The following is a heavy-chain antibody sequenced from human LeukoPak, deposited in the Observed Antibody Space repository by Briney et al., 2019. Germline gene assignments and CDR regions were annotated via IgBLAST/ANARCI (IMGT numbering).Heavy chain of an antibody. J-gene: IGHJ4*02. CDR3: ARDYCTSTSCHFDY. CDR1: GGSISSSSYY. CDR2: IHYSGST. Sequence: SETLSLTCSVSGGSISSSSYYWGWIRQPPGKGLEWIGNIHYSGSTIYNPSLKSRVTISVDTSKNQFSLKLSSVTAADTAVYYCARDYCTSTSCHFDYWGQGTLVTVSS. D-gene: IGHD2-2*01. V-gene: IGHV4-39*07.